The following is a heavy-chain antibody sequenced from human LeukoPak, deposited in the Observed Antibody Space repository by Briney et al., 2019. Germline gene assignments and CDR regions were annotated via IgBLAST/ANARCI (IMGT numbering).Heavy chain of an antibody. CDR3: AREHCSGGSCYTPAEYFQH. CDR1: GYTFTGYY. Sequence: ASVKVSCKASGYTFTGYYMHWVRQAPGQGLEWMGWINPNSGGTNYAQKFQGRVTMTRDTSTSTVYMELSSLRSEDTAVYYCAREHCSGGSCYTPAEYFQHWGQGTLVTASS. J-gene: IGHJ1*01. D-gene: IGHD2-15*01. CDR2: INPNSGGT. V-gene: IGHV1-2*02.